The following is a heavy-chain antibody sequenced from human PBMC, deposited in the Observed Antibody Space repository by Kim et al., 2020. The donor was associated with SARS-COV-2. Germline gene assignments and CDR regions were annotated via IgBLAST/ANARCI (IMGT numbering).Heavy chain of an antibody. V-gene: IGHV3-15*01. D-gene: IGHD3-10*01. CDR3: TTVDEQLLWFGESPFFDY. J-gene: IGHJ4*02. CDR2: IKSKTDGGTT. Sequence: GGSLRLSCAASGFTFSNAWMSWVRQAPGKGLEWVGRIKSKTDGGTTDYAAPVKGRFTISRDDSKNTLYLQMNSLKTEDTAVYYCTTVDEQLLWFGESPFFDYWGQGTLVTVSS. CDR1: GFTFSNAW.